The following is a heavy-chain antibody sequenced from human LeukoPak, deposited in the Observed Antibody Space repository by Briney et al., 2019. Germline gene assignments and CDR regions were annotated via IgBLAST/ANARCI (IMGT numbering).Heavy chain of an antibody. V-gene: IGHV3-23*01. D-gene: IGHD3-10*01. CDR1: GFTFNSYA. CDR2: ISGSGAKT. CDR3: ARDRWGDYYGSGSYYGAFDI. Sequence: GGSLRLSCAASGFTFNSYAMTWVRQAPGKGLEWVSAISGSGAKTYYADSVKGRFTISRDNSKNTLYLQMNSLRAEDTAVYYCARDRWGDYYGSGSYYGAFDIWGQGTMVTVSS. J-gene: IGHJ3*02.